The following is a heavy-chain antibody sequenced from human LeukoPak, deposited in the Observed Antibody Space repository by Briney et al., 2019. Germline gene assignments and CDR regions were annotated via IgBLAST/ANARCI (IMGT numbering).Heavy chain of an antibody. D-gene: IGHD5-18*01. V-gene: IGHV4-39*01. CDR3: ARHVDTATDYFDY. CDR2: IYYSGSS. CDR1: GGSISSSSYY. J-gene: IGHJ4*02. Sequence: SETLSLTCTVSGGSISSSSYYWGWIRQPPGKGLEWIGSIYYSGSSYYNPSLKSRVTVSVHTSKNQFSLKLSSVTAADTAVYYCARHVDTATDYFDYWGQGTLVTVSS.